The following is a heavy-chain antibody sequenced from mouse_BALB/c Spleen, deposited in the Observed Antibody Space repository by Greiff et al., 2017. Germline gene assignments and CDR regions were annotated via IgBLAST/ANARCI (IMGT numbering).Heavy chain of an antibody. J-gene: IGHJ2*01. V-gene: IGHV6-6*02. D-gene: IGHD1-2*01. CDR1: GFTFSNYW. Sequence: EVKVEESGGGLVQPGGSMKLSCVASGFTFSNYWMNWVRQSPEKGLEWVAEIRLKSNNYATHYAESVKGRFTISRDDSKSSVYLQMNNLRAEDTGIYYCRLLRLRGYFDYWGQGTTLTVSS. CDR3: RLLRLRGYFDY. CDR2: IRLKSNNYAT.